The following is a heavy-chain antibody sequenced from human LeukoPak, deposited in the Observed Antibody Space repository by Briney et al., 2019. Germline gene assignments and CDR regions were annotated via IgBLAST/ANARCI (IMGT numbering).Heavy chain of an antibody. CDR1: GFTFSGYW. V-gene: IGHV3-74*01. CDR2: IDNDGHGI. Sequence: GGSLRLSCVTSGFTFSGYWMHWVRQGPEKGLELVSRIDNDGHGIIYADSVKGRFTTSRDNVKNTLYLQMNSLRVEDTAVYYCAAGGGWDPSFGVVTHIDAWGKGTTVVVS. D-gene: IGHD3-3*01. J-gene: IGHJ6*03. CDR3: AAGGGWDPSFGVVTHIDA.